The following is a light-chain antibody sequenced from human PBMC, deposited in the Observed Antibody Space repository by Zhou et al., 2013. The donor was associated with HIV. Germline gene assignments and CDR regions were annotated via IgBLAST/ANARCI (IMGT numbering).Light chain of an antibody. CDR1: QGIRNY. V-gene: IGKV1-27*01. J-gene: IGKJ3*01. Sequence: DIQMTQSPSSLSASVGDRVTITCRASQGIRNYLAWYQQKSGRSPELLIYGATTLQSGVPSRLSGSGSATDFTLTISSLQPEDVATYYCQKYDRAPFSFGPGTKVDIK. CDR3: QKYDRAPFS. CDR2: GAT.